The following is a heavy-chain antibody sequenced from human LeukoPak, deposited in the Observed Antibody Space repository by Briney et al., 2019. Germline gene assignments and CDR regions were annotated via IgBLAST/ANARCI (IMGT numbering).Heavy chain of an antibody. D-gene: IGHD2-2*01. V-gene: IGHV1-2*02. CDR1: GYTFTGYY. Sequence: ASVKVSCKASGYTFTGYYMHWVRQAPGQGLEWMGWINPNSGGTNYAQKFQGRVTMTRDTSISTAYMELSRLRSDDTAVYYCARVLYCSSTSCPYFGYWGQGTLVTVSS. CDR2: INPNSGGT. CDR3: ARVLYCSSTSCPYFGY. J-gene: IGHJ4*02.